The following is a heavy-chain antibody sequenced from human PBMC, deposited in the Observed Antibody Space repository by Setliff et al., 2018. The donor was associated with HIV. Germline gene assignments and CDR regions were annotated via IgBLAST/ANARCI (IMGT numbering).Heavy chain of an antibody. CDR3: AGSRGYFVKAD. Sequence: GGSLRLSCAASGFTFSTYWMSWVRQAPGKGLEWVANINQDGREKYYVDSVKGRFTISRDNAKDLLYLQMNSLRGEDTAVYYCAGSRGYFVKADWGQGTLVTVS. CDR2: INQDGREK. D-gene: IGHD3-22*01. V-gene: IGHV3-7*01. CDR1: GFTFSTYW. J-gene: IGHJ4*02.